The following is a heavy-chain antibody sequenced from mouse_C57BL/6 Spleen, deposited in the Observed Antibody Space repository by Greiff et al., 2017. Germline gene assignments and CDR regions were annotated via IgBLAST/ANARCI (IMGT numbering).Heavy chain of an antibody. CDR3: AREGDYDEGAAMDY. CDR1: GYTFTDYY. CDR2: IFPGSGSP. J-gene: IGHJ4*01. V-gene: IGHV1-75*01. D-gene: IGHD2-13*01. Sequence: QVQLQQSGPELVKPGASVKISCKASGYTFTDYYINWVKQRPGQGLEWIGWIFPGSGSPYYNEKFKGKATLTVDKSSSTAYMLLSSLTSEDSAVYFCAREGDYDEGAAMDYWGQGTSGTVSS.